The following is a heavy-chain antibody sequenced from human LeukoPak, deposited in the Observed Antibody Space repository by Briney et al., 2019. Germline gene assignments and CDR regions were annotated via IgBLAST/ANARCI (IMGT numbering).Heavy chain of an antibody. CDR1: GGSISSYY. V-gene: IGHV4-59*01. CDR3: ARSGGYSYGYYYYYGMDV. J-gene: IGHJ6*02. Sequence: SETLSLTCTVSGGSISSYYWSWIRQPPGKGLEWIGYIYYNGSTNYNPSLKSRVTISVDTSKNQFSLKLSSVTAADTAVYYCARSGGYSYGYYYYYGMDVWGQGTTVTVSS. CDR2: IYYNGST. D-gene: IGHD5-18*01.